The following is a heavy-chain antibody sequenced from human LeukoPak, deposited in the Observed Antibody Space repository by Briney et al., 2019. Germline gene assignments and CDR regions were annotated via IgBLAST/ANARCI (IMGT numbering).Heavy chain of an antibody. V-gene: IGHV3-23*01. CDR1: GFTFSSYA. CDR2: ISGSGGST. CDR3: ANLYGASYYFDY. J-gene: IGHJ4*02. D-gene: IGHD4-17*01. Sequence: GGSLRLSCAASGFTFSSYAMSWVRQAPGKGLEWVSAISGSGGSTYYADSVKGRFTISRDNSKNTLYLQMNSLRAEDTAVYYCANLYGASYYFDYWGQGTLVTVSS.